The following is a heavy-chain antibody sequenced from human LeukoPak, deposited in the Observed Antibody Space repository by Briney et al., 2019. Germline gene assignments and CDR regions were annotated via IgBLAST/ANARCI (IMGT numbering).Heavy chain of an antibody. J-gene: IGHJ2*01. D-gene: IGHD1-26*01. CDR2: ISPSSSDI. CDR1: GFTFSIYS. CDR3: TRDGPSREFDL. V-gene: IGHV3-48*01. Sequence: PGGSLRLSCAASGFTFSIYSMNWVRQAPGKGLEWVTYISPSSSDIYSADSVKGRFTISRDNAKNSLYLQMSSLRVEDTAVYFCTRDGPSREFDLWGRGTMVTVSS.